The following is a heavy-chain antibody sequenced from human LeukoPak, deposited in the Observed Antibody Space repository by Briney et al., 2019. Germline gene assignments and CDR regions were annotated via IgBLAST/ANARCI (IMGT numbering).Heavy chain of an antibody. CDR3: ARRPYSDTSGRLSDV. CDR1: GFTLSSYG. V-gene: IGHV3-33*01. J-gene: IGHJ6*02. Sequence: GRSLRLSCAASGFTLSSYGMHWVRQAPGKGLEWVAVIWYDGSNKYYADSVKGRFTISRDNSKNTLYLQMNSLRAEDTAVYFCARRPYSDTSGRLSDVWGQGTTVTVSS. CDR2: IWYDGSNK. D-gene: IGHD3-22*01.